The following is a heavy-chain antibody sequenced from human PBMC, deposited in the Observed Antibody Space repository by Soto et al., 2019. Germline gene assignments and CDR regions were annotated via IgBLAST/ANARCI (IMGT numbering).Heavy chain of an antibody. CDR2: IIPIFGTA. CDR1: GGTLSSYV. CDR3: ARDLNY. J-gene: IGHJ4*02. Sequence: GAPVKGSFQGSGGTLSSYVCSWVRQAPGQGLEWMGGIIPIFGTANYAQKFQGRVTITADKSTSTAYMELSSLRSEDTAVYYCARDLNYWGQGTLVTVSS. V-gene: IGHV1-69*06.